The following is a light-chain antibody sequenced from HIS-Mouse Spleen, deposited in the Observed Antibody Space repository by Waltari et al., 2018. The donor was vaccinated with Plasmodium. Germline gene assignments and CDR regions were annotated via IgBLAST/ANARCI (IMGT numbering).Light chain of an antibody. Sequence: SYELTQPLSVSVALGQTARITCGGNNIGSKNVHWYQQKPGQAPVLVIYRDSNRPSGIPDRFSGPNSGNTATLTISRAQAGDEADYYCQVWDSSTVFGGGTKLTVL. J-gene: IGLJ3*02. CDR3: QVWDSSTV. V-gene: IGLV3-9*01. CDR1: NIGSKN. CDR2: RDS.